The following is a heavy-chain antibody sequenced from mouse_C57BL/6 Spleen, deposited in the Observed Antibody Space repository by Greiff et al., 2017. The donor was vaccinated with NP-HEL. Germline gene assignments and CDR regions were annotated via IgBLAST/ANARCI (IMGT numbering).Heavy chain of an antibody. J-gene: IGHJ1*03. V-gene: IGHV1-69*01. CDR3: ASGSYGSSPYWYFDV. CDR1: GYTFTSYW. D-gene: IGHD1-1*01. Sequence: QVQLKQPGAELVMPGASVKLSCKASGYTFTSYWMHWVKQRPGQGLEWIGEIDPSDSYTNYNQKFKGKSTLTVDKSSSTAYMQLSSLTSEDSAVYYCASGSYGSSPYWYFDVWGTGTTVTVSS. CDR2: IDPSDSYT.